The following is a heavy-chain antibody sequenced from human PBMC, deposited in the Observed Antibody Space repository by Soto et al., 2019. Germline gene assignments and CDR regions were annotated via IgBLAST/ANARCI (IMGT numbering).Heavy chain of an antibody. Sequence: QLQLQESGPGLLKPSETLSLTCSVSGGSISSSIYNWDWIRQPPGKGLEWIGTIYYNVDTDYNPSLKSRATISVDASDYQFSLKLSSVTAADTSIYCCARFSGNAFDIWGHGTMVTVSP. J-gene: IGHJ3*02. CDR2: IYYNVDT. CDR1: GGSISSSIYN. V-gene: IGHV4-39*01. CDR3: ARFSGNAFDI.